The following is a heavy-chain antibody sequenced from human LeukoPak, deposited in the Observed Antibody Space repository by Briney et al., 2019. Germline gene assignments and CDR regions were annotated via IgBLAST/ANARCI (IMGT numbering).Heavy chain of an antibody. V-gene: IGHV1-18*01. D-gene: IGHD3-16*01. Sequence: ASVKVSCKASGYTFTSYGISCVRQAPGQGLEWMGWISAYNANTNYAQKLQGRVTMTTDTSTSTAYMELRSLRSDDTAVYYCARRRFGLYWFDPRGQGTLVTVSS. CDR1: GYTFTSYG. J-gene: IGHJ5*02. CDR3: ARRRFGLYWFDP. CDR2: ISAYNANT.